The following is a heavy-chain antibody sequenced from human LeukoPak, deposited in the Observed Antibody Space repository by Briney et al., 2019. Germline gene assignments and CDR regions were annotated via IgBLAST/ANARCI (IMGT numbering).Heavy chain of an antibody. Sequence: GGSLRLSCAASGFTFSSYGMHWVRQAPGNGLEWVAVIWYDGSNKYYADSVKGRFTISRDNSKNTLYLQMNSLRAEDTAVYYCATSGGDFWSGYYSYGMDVWGQGTTVTVSS. J-gene: IGHJ6*02. V-gene: IGHV3-33*01. CDR1: GFTFSSYG. CDR3: ATSGGDFWSGYYSYGMDV. D-gene: IGHD3-3*01. CDR2: IWYDGSNK.